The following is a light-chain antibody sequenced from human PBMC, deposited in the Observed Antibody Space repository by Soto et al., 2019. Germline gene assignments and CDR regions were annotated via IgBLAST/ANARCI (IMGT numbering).Light chain of an antibody. V-gene: IGKV1-6*01. Sequence: AIPRTLSKDCMSVSEGERVDLGCRASQGIRNDLGWYKKKTGKAPKLLIYAAYSLQSGVPSRVSGSGSGTDVTLTISSLQPEDAATYYGLQGYDSPLTFGGGTKVDIK. CDR2: AAY. CDR3: LQGYDSPLT. CDR1: QGIRND. J-gene: IGKJ4*01.